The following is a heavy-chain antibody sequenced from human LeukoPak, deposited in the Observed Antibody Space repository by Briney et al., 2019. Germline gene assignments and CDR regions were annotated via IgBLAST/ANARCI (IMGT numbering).Heavy chain of an antibody. Sequence: SETLSLTCTVSGGSINSGGFYWNWIRQPPGKGLEWIGYIYHTGSTSYNPSLKSRVTISVDRSKNQFSLKLSSVTAADTAVYYCARGLNWNYRADFESWGQGTLVTVSS. V-gene: IGHV4-30-2*01. CDR3: ARGLNWNYRADFES. CDR2: IYHTGST. D-gene: IGHD1-7*01. J-gene: IGHJ4*02. CDR1: GGSINSGGFY.